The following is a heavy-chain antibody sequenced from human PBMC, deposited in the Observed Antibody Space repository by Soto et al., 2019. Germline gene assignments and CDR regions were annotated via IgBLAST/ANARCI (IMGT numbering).Heavy chain of an antibody. CDR3: ARKAEGVIIPDY. CDR1: VYTIRKDG. Sequence: APLKLYRKASVYTIRKDGISWVRQAPGKGLEWMGIINPSGGSTSYAQKFQGRVTMTRDTSTSTVYMELSSLRSEDTAVYYCARKAEGVIIPDYWGQGSLVTVFS. J-gene: IGHJ4*02. D-gene: IGHD3-3*01. CDR2: INPSGGST. V-gene: IGHV1-46*01.